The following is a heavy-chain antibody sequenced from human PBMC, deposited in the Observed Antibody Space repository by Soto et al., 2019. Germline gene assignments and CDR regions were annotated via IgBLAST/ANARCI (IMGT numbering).Heavy chain of an antibody. J-gene: IGHJ6*02. CDR3: ARDRGWFGEYYYYGMDV. Sequence: QVQLVESGGGVVQPGRSLRLSCAASGFTFSSYGMHWVRQAPGKGLEWVAVIWYDGSNKYYADSVKGRFTISRDNSKNTLYLQMNSLRAEDTAVYYCARDRGWFGEYYYYGMDVWGQGTTVTVSS. CDR1: GFTFSSYG. V-gene: IGHV3-33*01. D-gene: IGHD3-10*01. CDR2: IWYDGSNK.